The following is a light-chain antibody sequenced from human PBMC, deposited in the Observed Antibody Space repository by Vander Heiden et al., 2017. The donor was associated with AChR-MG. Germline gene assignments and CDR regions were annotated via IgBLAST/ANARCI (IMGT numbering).Light chain of an antibody. V-gene: IGKV3D-20*01. CDR3: QQDGSSPWT. Sequence: ETVLTQSPATLSLSPGERATLSCGASQSVSSSYLAWYQQKPGLAPRLLIYDAAISANGIPDFTLTISRLEPEDFAVYYCQQDGSSPWTFGQGTKVEIK. CDR1: QSVSSSY. J-gene: IGKJ1*01. CDR2: DAA.